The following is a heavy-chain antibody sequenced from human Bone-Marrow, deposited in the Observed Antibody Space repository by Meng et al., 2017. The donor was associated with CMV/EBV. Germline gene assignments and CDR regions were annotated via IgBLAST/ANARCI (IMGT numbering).Heavy chain of an antibody. Sequence: SGPTLVKPTQTLTLTCTLSGVSLTTRGVGVGWIRQPPGKALEWLTLIYWNDDKRYSPSLKSRLTVTKDTSKNQVVLTMTNMDPVDTGTYFCAHFMVRGIYRGGMDVWGQGTTVTVSS. J-gene: IGHJ6*02. D-gene: IGHD3-10*01. V-gene: IGHV2-5*01. CDR2: IYWNDDK. CDR3: AHFMVRGIYRGGMDV. CDR1: GVSLTTRGVG.